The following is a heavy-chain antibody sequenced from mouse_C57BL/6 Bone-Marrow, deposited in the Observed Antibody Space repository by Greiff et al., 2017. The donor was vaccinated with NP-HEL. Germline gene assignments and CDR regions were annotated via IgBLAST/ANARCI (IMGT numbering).Heavy chain of an antibody. CDR1: GYSITSGYY. CDR3: AREEGNFVFDY. J-gene: IGHJ2*01. V-gene: IGHV3-6*01. CDR2: ISYDGSN. D-gene: IGHD2-1*01. Sequence: EVKVEESGPGLVKPSQSLSLSCSVTGYSITSGYYWYWIRQFPGNKLEWMGYISYDGSNNYNPSLKNRISITHDTSKNQFFLKLNSVTTEDTATYYCAREEGNFVFDYWGQGTTLTVSS.